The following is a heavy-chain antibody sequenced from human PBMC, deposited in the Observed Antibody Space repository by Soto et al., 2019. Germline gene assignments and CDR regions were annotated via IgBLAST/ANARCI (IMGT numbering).Heavy chain of an antibody. D-gene: IGHD3-22*01. J-gene: IGHJ4*02. CDR1: GGTFSSYA. Sequence: SVKVSCKASGGTFSSYAIIWVRQAPGQGLEWMGGIIPIFGTANYAQKFQGRVTITADESTSTAYMELSSLRSEDTAAYYCARAYYYDSSGYYFDYWGQGTLVTVSS. CDR2: IIPIFGTA. CDR3: ARAYYYDSSGYYFDY. V-gene: IGHV1-69*13.